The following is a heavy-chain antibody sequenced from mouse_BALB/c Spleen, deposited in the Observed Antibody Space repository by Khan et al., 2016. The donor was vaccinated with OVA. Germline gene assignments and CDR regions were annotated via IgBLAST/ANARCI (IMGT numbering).Heavy chain of an antibody. D-gene: IGHD1-1*01. CDR3: ARVYGGDFDY. J-gene: IGHJ2*01. Sequence: DVQLVESGPGLVKPSQSLSLTCTVTGYSITSDYAWNWIRQFPGNKLEWMGFISYSGNTNYNPSLKSRISITRHTTKNQFFLQLNSVTIEDTATYYCARVYGGDFDYWGQGTTLTVSS. CDR2: ISYSGNT. CDR1: GYSITSDYA. V-gene: IGHV3-2*02.